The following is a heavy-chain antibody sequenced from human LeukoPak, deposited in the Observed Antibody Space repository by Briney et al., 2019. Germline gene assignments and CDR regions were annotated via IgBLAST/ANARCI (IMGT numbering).Heavy chain of an antibody. Sequence: PGGSLRLSCAASGFTFSDYYMSWIRQALGKGLEWVSYISSSGSTIYYADSVKGRFTISRDNAKNSLYLQMNSLRAEDTAVYYCARDGDSYSSSWYTDAFDIWGQGTMVTVSS. CDR1: GFTFSDYY. V-gene: IGHV3-11*01. CDR3: ARDGDSYSSSWYTDAFDI. CDR2: ISSSGSTI. D-gene: IGHD6-13*01. J-gene: IGHJ3*02.